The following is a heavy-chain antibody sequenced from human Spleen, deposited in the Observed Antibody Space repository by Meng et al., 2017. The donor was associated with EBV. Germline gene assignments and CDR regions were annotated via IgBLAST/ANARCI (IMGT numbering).Heavy chain of an antibody. J-gene: IGHJ4*02. CDR1: GYTFTSYG. CDR2: ISAYNGIT. CDR3: AREVVAALGFDY. D-gene: IGHD2-15*01. V-gene: IGHV1-18*01. Sequence: QVQLVQSGAEVTKPGASVKVSCKASGYTFTSYGISWLRQAPGQGLEWMGRISAYNGITNYAQNLQGRVTMTTDTSTSTAYMELRSLRSDDTAVYYCAREVVAALGFDYWGQGTLVTVSS.